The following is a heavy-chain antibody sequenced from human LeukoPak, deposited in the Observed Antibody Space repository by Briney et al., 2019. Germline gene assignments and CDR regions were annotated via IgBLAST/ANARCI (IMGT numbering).Heavy chain of an antibody. CDR3: ARDYYDSSGYYYIDY. D-gene: IGHD3-22*01. J-gene: IGHJ4*02. CDR1: GGSISSGDYF. CDR2: IFYSGST. Sequence: SQTLSLTCTVSGGSISSGDYFWSWIRQYPGRGLEWIGFIFYSGSTYYNPSLMSRFTMSVDTSKNQFSLKLSSVTAADTAVYYCARDYYDSSGYYYIDYWGQGTLVTVSS. V-gene: IGHV4-31*03.